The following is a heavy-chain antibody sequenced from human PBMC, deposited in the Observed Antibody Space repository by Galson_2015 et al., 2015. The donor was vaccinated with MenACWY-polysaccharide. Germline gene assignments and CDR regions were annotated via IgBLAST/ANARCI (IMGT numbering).Heavy chain of an antibody. J-gene: IGHJ4*02. V-gene: IGHV3-15*01. D-gene: IGHD3-22*01. Sequence: SLRLSCAASGFTFSNAWMSWVRQAPGKGLEWVGRIKSKTDGGTTDYAAPVKGRFTISRDDSKNTLYLQMNSLKTEDTAVYYCTTDGGGYYDSSGYYQPEGWGQGTLVTVSS. CDR1: GFTFSNAW. CDR3: TTDGGGYYDSSGYYQPEG. CDR2: IKSKTDGGTT.